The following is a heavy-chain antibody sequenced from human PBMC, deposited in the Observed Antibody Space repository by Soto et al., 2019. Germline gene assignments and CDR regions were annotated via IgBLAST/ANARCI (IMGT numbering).Heavy chain of an antibody. J-gene: IGHJ5*02. Sequence: PGGSLRLSCAASGFTFISYTMSWVLQAPWKGLEWVSSISSSSTYIYYADSVKGRFTISRDNAKNPLYLQMNSLRAEDTAVYYCARDNGEFDPWGQGTLVTVSS. CDR3: ARDNGEFDP. CDR2: ISSSSTYI. V-gene: IGHV3-21*01. D-gene: IGHD3-10*01. CDR1: GFTFISYT.